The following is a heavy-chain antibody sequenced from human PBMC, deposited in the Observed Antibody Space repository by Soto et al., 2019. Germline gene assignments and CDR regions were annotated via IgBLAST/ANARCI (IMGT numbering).Heavy chain of an antibody. Sequence: QVQLVESGGGVVQPGRSLRLSCAASGFTFSSYDMHWVRQAPGKGLEWVAFMWSDGSNKYYADSVKGRFTISRDNSKNTLYLQMNGLRAEDTAVYYCARDDRVVVASFDYWGQGNLVTVSS. J-gene: IGHJ4*02. V-gene: IGHV3-33*01. CDR3: ARDDRVVVASFDY. CDR1: GFTFSSYD. CDR2: MWSDGSNK. D-gene: IGHD3-22*01.